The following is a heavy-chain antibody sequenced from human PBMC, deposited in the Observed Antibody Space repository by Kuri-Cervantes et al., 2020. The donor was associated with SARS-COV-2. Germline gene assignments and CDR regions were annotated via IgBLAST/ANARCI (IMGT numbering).Heavy chain of an antibody. J-gene: IGHJ4*02. CDR2: ISAYNGNT. V-gene: IGHV1-18*01. Sequence: GESLKISCKASGYTFTSYGISWVRQAPGQGLEWMGWISAYNGNTNYAQKLQGRVTMTTDTSTSTAYMELRSLRSDDTAAYYCARDAGYYDSSGYRYYFDYWGQGTLVTVSS. CDR3: ARDAGYYDSSGYRYYFDY. CDR1: GYTFTSYG. D-gene: IGHD3-22*01.